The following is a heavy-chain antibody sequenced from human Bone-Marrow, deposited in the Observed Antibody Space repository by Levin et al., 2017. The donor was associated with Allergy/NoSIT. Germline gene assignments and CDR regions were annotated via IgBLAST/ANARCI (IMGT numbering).Heavy chain of an antibody. D-gene: IGHD5-18*01. J-gene: IGHJ6*03. V-gene: IGHV3-49*03. CDR1: GFTFGDYI. CDR2: IRSKAYGGTT. CDR3: ARINKAMMSLYYYYMDV. Sequence: QAGGSLRLSCTASGFTFGDYIMIWFRQAPGKGLEWVAFIRSKAYGGTTEYAASVKGRFTISRDDSKSVAYLQMNSLQTEDKAVYYCARINKAMMSLYYYYMDVWGKGTTVTVSS.